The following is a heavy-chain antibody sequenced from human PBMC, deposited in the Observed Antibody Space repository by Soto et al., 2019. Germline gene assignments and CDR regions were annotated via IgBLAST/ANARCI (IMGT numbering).Heavy chain of an antibody. Sequence: SETLSLTCTVSGGSISSGGYYWSWIRQHPGKGLEWIGYIYYSGSTYYNPSLKSRVTISVDTSKNRISLKLSSVTAVDTAFYYCARLGGYYQSLDTWGQGTLVTVSS. J-gene: IGHJ5*02. D-gene: IGHD3-22*01. CDR3: ARLGGYYQSLDT. CDR2: IYYSGST. V-gene: IGHV4-31*03. CDR1: GGSISSGGYY.